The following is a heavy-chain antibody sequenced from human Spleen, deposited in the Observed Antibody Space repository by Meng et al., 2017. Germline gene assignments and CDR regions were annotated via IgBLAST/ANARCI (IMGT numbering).Heavy chain of an antibody. CDR3: ARQVVVAAVGFDP. CDR1: GGSISSGGYY. D-gene: IGHD2-15*01. Sequence: QVQLQESGPGLVKPSQTLSLTCSVSGGSISSGGYYWSWIRQHPGKGLEWIGYIYYSGSTYYNPSLKSRVSISVDTSKNQFSLKLSSVTAADTAVYYCARQVVVAAVGFDPWGQGTLVTV. V-gene: IGHV4-31*03. CDR2: IYYSGST. J-gene: IGHJ5*02.